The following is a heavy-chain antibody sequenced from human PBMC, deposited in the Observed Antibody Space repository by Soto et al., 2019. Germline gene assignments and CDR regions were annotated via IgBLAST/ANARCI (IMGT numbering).Heavy chain of an antibody. Sequence: TSETLSLTCSVSGGSISSSTYYWGWIRQPPGKGLEWIGSIYYSGSTYYSPSLKSRVTISVDTSKNQFSLKLSSVTAADTAVYYCARTLDYGHMDVWGKGTTVTVSS. J-gene: IGHJ6*03. CDR1: GGSISSSTYY. V-gene: IGHV4-39*01. D-gene: IGHD3-16*01. CDR2: IYYSGST. CDR3: ARTLDYGHMDV.